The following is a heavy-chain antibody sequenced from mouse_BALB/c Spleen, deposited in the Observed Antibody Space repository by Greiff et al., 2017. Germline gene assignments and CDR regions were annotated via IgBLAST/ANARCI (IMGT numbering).Heavy chain of an antibody. V-gene: IGHV1-7*01. CDR2: INPSTGYT. Sequence: VQLQQSGAELAKPGASVKMSCKASGYTFTSYWMHWVKQRPGQGLEWIGYINPSTGYTEYNQKFKDKATLTADKSSSTAYMQLSSLTSEDSAVYYCARSGVGFAYWGQGTLVTVSA. D-gene: IGHD1-1*01. J-gene: IGHJ3*01. CDR1: GYTFTSYW. CDR3: ARSGVGFAY.